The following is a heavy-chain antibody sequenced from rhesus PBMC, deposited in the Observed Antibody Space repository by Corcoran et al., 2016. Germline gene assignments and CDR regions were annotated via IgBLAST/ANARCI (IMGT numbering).Heavy chain of an antibody. V-gene: IGHV4-106*01. CDR2: IYRTGGST. CDR3: PREDGSR. D-gene: IGHD4-29*01. J-gene: IGHJ4*01. CDR1: GGSISDDYY. Sequence: QVQLQESGPGLVKPSETLSLTCAVSGGSISDDYYWSWIRQPPGKGLEWIGYIYRTGGSTNYNPSLQNRVPISIDTSTHRFSLKLSSVTAADTAVYYCPREDGSRWGQGVLVTVSS.